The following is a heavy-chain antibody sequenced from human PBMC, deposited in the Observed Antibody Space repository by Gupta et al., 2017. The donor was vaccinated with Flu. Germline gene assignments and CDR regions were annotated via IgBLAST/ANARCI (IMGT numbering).Heavy chain of an antibody. CDR2: INPNSGGT. J-gene: IGHJ5*02. Sequence: QVQLVQSGAEVKKPGASVKVSCKASGYTFTGYYMHWVRQAPGQGLEWMGWINPNSGGTNYAQKVQGRVTMTRDTSISTAYMELSRLRSDDTAVYYCARGYSNYVFGFDPWGQGTLVTVSS. V-gene: IGHV1-2*02. D-gene: IGHD4-11*01. CDR1: GYTFTGYY. CDR3: ARGYSNYVFGFDP.